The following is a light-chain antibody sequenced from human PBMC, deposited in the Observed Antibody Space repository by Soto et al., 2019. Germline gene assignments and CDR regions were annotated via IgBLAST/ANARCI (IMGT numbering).Light chain of an antibody. CDR1: QTISSW. CDR3: QQYKSYPLT. J-gene: IGKJ4*01. CDR2: AAS. V-gene: IGKV1-5*01. Sequence: DIQMTQSPSTLSGSVGDRVTITCRASQTISSWLAWYQQKPGKAPMPLIYAASTLQSGVPSKFSGSGSATDFTLTISSLQPEDFATYYCQQYKSYPLTFGGGTKVEIK.